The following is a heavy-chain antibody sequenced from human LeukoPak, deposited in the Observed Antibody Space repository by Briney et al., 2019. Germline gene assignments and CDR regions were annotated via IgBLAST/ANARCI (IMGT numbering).Heavy chain of an antibody. J-gene: IGHJ4*02. Sequence: PGGSLRLSCAASGFTFSSYSMNWVRQAPGKGLEWVSYISTSSRTIYYADSVKGRFTISRDNAKNSLYLQMNTLRAEDTAVYYCARGLGFWGQGTLVSVSS. D-gene: IGHD6-25*01. CDR2: ISTSSRTI. CDR3: ARGLGF. V-gene: IGHV3-48*01. CDR1: GFTFSSYS.